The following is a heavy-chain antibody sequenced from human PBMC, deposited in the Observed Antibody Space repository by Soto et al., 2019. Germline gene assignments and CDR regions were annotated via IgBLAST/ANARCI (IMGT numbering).Heavy chain of an antibody. J-gene: IGHJ4*02. V-gene: IGHV3-30*18. CDR2: ISKDGSNK. Sequence: QVQLVESGGGVVQPGRSLRLSCAASGYVFNNYGMHWVRQAPGKGLEWVAVISKDGSNKYQGDSVKGRFIISRDNSKNTLYLQMNSLRAEDTAVYYCAKAIRSCFTGYYFDHWGQGTLVTVSS. CDR3: AKAIRSCFTGYYFDH. CDR1: GYVFNNYG. D-gene: IGHD2-2*02.